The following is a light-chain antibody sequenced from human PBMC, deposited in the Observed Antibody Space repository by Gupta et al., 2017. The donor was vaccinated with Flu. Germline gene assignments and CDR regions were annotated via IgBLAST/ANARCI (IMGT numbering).Light chain of an antibody. Sequence: EIVLTQSPATLSLSPGERATLSCRASRSVSTFLAWYQQKPAQAPRLLIYRASNRATGISARFSGSGSGTDFTLTISSLEAEDFAVYYCQQRDDWPDTFGPGTKLEIK. CDR3: QQRDDWPDT. CDR2: RAS. CDR1: RSVSTF. V-gene: IGKV3-11*01. J-gene: IGKJ2*01.